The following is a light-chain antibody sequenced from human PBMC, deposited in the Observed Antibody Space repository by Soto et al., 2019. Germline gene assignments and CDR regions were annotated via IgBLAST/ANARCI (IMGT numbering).Light chain of an antibody. CDR3: QQYGDSLSIT. V-gene: IGKV3-20*01. J-gene: IGKJ5*01. CDR2: GTY. CDR1: QSFSGNY. Sequence: NVFPQFPCPPSLSPRESVPLSCRAPQSFSGNYLTWYQHKPGQAPRLLIYGTYNRATGIPDRFSGSGSGTDFSLTISRLEPEDFAVYYCQQYGDSLSITFGQGTRLEIK.